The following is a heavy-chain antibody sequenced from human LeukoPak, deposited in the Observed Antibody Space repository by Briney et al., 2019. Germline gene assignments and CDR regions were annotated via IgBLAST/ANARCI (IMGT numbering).Heavy chain of an antibody. V-gene: IGHV3-30-3*01. J-gene: IGHJ4*02. CDR2: ISYDGNNK. D-gene: IGHD4-17*01. Sequence: AGSLRLSCAASGFTFSSYAMHWVRQAPGKGLEWVAVISYDGNNKYYADSVKGRFTISRDNSKNTLYLQMNSLRAEDTALYYCATLPTWGQGTRVTVSS. CDR3: ATLPT. CDR1: GFTFSSYA.